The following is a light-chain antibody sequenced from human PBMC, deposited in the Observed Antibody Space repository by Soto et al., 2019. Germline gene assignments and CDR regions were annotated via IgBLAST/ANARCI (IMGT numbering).Light chain of an antibody. Sequence: DIQMTQSPSSVSASVGDRVTITCRASQDISSWLTWYQQKPGKAPKVLIYAASSLKSGVPSRFSGSGSGTEFTLIISSLQPDDFATYYCQQYKTYPYTFGQGTKLDIK. CDR2: AAS. CDR3: QQYKTYPYT. V-gene: IGKV1D-16*01. CDR1: QDISSW. J-gene: IGKJ2*01.